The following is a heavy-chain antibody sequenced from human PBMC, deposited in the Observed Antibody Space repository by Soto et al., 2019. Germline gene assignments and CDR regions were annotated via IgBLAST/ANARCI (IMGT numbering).Heavy chain of an antibody. Sequence: PSETLSLPCTVSGVSISNSSYYWGWIRRPPGKGLEWIGTIYYSGITYYNPSLKSRVTISVDTSKNQFSLKLTSVTAADTAVYYCARHGSNWGQGTLVTVSS. CDR1: GVSISNSSYY. J-gene: IGHJ4*02. V-gene: IGHV4-39*01. CDR2: IYYSGIT. CDR3: ARHGSN.